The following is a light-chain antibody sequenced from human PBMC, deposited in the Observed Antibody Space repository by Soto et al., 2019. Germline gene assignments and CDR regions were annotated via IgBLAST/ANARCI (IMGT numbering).Light chain of an antibody. Sequence: IVLTHSPGTLSLSPGESVTLSCRASENIRGNNLVRYQQRPGQAPRLLISNASRRAPGIPDRFRGSGSGTDFSLSISGLQPEDSAVYYCQQRSNWPLTFGGGTKVEIK. CDR1: ENIRGNN. CDR3: QQRSNWPLT. CDR2: NAS. V-gene: IGKV3D-20*02. J-gene: IGKJ4*01.